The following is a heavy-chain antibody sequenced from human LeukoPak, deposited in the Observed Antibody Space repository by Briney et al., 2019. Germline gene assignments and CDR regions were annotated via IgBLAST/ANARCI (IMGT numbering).Heavy chain of an antibody. J-gene: IGHJ4*02. CDR2: IYYSGST. CDR3: ASPSSGYSIDY. V-gene: IGHV4-39*01. Sequence: SETLSLTCAVSGGSISSSNWWSWVRQPPGKGLEWIGSIYYSGSTYYNPSLKSRVTISVDTSKNQFSLKLSSVTAADTAVYYCASPSSGYSIDYWGQGTLVTVSS. CDR1: GGSISSSNW. D-gene: IGHD3-22*01.